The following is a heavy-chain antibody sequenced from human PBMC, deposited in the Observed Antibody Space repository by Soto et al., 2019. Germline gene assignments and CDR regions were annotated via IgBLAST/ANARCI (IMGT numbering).Heavy chain of an antibody. D-gene: IGHD3-10*01. Sequence: SETLSLTCTVSGGSISSYYWSWIRQPPGKGLEWIGYIYYSGSTNYNPSLKSRVTISVDTSKNQFSLKLSSVTAADTAVYYCAVAVYGSGSYYFDYWGQGTLVTVYS. CDR2: IYYSGST. V-gene: IGHV4-59*01. J-gene: IGHJ4*02. CDR3: AVAVYGSGSYYFDY. CDR1: GGSISSYY.